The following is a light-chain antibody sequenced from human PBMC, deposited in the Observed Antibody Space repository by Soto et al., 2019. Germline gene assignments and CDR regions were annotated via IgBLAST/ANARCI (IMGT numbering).Light chain of an antibody. Sequence: DIQMTQSPSSLSASVGDRVTITCRASQDIISNLGWFQQKPGKAPKRLIYAASSLQSGVPSRFSGSGPGTEFTLTISSLQPEDFATYYCLQHHTYPRTFGPGTKVDIK. V-gene: IGKV1-17*01. J-gene: IGKJ3*01. CDR3: LQHHTYPRT. CDR2: AAS. CDR1: QDIISN.